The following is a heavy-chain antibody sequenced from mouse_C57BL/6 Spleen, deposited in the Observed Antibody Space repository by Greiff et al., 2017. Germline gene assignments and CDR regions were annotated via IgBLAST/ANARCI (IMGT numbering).Heavy chain of an antibody. J-gene: IGHJ3*01. Sequence: EVQLQQSGAELVRPGASVKLSCTASGFNIKDDYMHWVKQRPEQGLEWIGWIDPENGDTEYASKFQGKATITADTSSNTAYLQLSSLTSEDTAVYYGTTRYGNRAYWGQGTLVTVSA. CDR2: IDPENGDT. CDR3: TTRYGNRAY. D-gene: IGHD2-1*01. V-gene: IGHV14-4*01. CDR1: GFNIKDDY.